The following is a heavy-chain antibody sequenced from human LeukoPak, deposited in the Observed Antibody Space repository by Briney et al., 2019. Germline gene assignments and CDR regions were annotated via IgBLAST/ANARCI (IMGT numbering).Heavy chain of an antibody. Sequence: PGGSLRLSCAASGFTFSSYSMNWVRQAPGKGLEWVSSISSSSSYIYYADSVKGRFTISRDYAKNSLYLQMNSLRAEDTAVYYCARDIVVVPAAINYYYGMDVWGKGTTVTVSS. CDR1: GFTFSSYS. V-gene: IGHV3-21*01. J-gene: IGHJ6*04. D-gene: IGHD2-2*01. CDR3: ARDIVVVPAAINYYYGMDV. CDR2: ISSSSSYI.